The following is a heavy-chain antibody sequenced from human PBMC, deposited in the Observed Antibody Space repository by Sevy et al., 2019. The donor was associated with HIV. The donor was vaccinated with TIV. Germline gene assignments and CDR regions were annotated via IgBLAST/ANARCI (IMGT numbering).Heavy chain of an antibody. J-gene: IGHJ4*02. CDR2: IKQDGSEK. CDR1: GFTFSSYW. CDR3: AGGGYSGSLLDY. D-gene: IGHD1-26*01. Sequence: GGSLRLSCAASGFTFSSYWMSWVRQAPGKGLEWVANIKQDGSEKYYVDSVKGRFTISRDNAKNSLYLQMNSLRAEDTAVYYGAGGGYSGSLLDYWGQGTLVTVSS. V-gene: IGHV3-7*01.